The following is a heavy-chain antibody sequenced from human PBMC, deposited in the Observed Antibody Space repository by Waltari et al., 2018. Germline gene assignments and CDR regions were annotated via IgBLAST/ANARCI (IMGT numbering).Heavy chain of an antibody. CDR1: GFTFSSYG. CDR3: VKIDDIVAHDVPS. J-gene: IGHJ4*02. Sequence: QVQLEESGGGVVRPGRSLRLSCATSGFTFSSYGMNWLRQSPGRGLGWVAFGSFDGGDTLYADSVKGRFTISRDNSKNTMHLQMNNVRPEDTAVYYCVKIDDIVAHDVPSWGQGTRVTVSS. D-gene: IGHD5-12*01. CDR2: GSFDGGDT. V-gene: IGHV3-30*18.